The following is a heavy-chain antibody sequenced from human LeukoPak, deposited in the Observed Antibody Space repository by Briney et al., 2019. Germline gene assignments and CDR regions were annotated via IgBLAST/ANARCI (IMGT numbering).Heavy chain of an antibody. Sequence: GGSLRLSCAASGFTFSSYGMHWVRQAPGKGLEWVAFIRYDGSNKYYADSVKGRFTISRDNSKNTLYLQMNSLRAEDTAVYYCARDQGAVAGNDYWGQGTLVTVSS. J-gene: IGHJ4*02. CDR2: IRYDGSNK. D-gene: IGHD6-19*01. CDR3: ARDQGAVAGNDY. V-gene: IGHV3-30*02. CDR1: GFTFSSYG.